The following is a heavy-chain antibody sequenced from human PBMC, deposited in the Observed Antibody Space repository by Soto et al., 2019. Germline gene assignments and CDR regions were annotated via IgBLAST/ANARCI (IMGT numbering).Heavy chain of an antibody. CDR1: GGSFSGYY. Sequence: QVQLQQWGAGLLKPSEPLSLTCAVYGGSFSGYYWSWIRQPPGKGLEWIGEINHSGSTNYNPSLKSRVTISVDTSKNQFSLKLSSVTAADTAVYYCARISSGWYIGYWGQGTLVTVSS. J-gene: IGHJ4*02. D-gene: IGHD6-19*01. CDR3: ARISSGWYIGY. V-gene: IGHV4-34*01. CDR2: INHSGST.